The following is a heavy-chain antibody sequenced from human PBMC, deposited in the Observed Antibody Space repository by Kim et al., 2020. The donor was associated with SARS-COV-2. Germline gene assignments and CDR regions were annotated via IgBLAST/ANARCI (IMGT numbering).Heavy chain of an antibody. Sequence: GGSLRLSCVVSGFTFSPYWMHWVRQVPGKGLVWVSRIIGDGRTTYYADSVKGRFTISRDNAKNTLYLQMNSLRVEDTAVYHCTRSDWFDSWGLGTLVTVSS. CDR3: TRSDWFDS. J-gene: IGHJ5*01. D-gene: IGHD3-3*01. V-gene: IGHV3-74*01. CDR2: IIGDGRTT. CDR1: GFTFSPYW.